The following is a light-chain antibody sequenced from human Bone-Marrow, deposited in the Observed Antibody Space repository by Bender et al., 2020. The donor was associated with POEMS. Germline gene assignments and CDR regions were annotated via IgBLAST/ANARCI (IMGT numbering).Light chain of an antibody. J-gene: IGLJ2*01. CDR3: CLYAGSSTLV. CDR1: SSDVGSYNL. Sequence: QPALTQPASVSGSPGQSITISCTGTSSDVGSYNLVSWYQQHPGKAPKLMIYEVSKRPSGVSNRFSGSKSGNTASLTISGLQAEDEADYYCCLYAGSSTLVFGGGTKLTVL. CDR2: EVS. V-gene: IGLV2-23*02.